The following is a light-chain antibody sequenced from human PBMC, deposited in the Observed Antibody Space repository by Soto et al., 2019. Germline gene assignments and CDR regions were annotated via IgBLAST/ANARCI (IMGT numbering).Light chain of an antibody. V-gene: IGKV1-39*01. J-gene: IGKJ5*01. CDR3: QQSYSTPHT. Sequence: DIQMTQSPSSLSASVGDRFTVTFLASQSISNYLNWYQQKPGKAPKLLIYAASSLQSGVPSRFSGSGSGTDFTLTISSLQPEDFATYYCQQSYSTPHTFGQGTRLEIK. CDR1: QSISNY. CDR2: AAS.